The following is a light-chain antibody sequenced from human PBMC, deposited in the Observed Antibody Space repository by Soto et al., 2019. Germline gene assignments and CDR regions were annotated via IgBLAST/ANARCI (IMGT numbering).Light chain of an antibody. CDR1: QGIKND. Sequence: AIQMTQSPSSLSASIGDRVTMTCRASQGIKNDLGWYQQKPGKAPNLLIYATSTLQSGVPSRFSGSGSGTDFTLTISSLQPEDLATYYCLQDYNYPLTFGGGTKVDIK. V-gene: IGKV1-6*01. J-gene: IGKJ4*01. CDR3: LQDYNYPLT. CDR2: ATS.